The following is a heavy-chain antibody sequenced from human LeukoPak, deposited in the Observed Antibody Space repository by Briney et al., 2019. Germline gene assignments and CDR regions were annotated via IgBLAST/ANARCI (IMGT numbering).Heavy chain of an antibody. CDR3: ARDRGTGDWGYYYYYMDV. Sequence: ASVKVSCKASGYTFTSYGISWVRQAPGQGLEWMGWISAYNGNTNYAQKLQGRVTMTTDTSTSTAYMELRSLRSDDTAVYYCARDRGTGDWGYYYYYMDVWGKGTTVTVSS. D-gene: IGHD7-27*01. J-gene: IGHJ6*03. CDR2: ISAYNGNT. V-gene: IGHV1-18*01. CDR1: GYTFTSYG.